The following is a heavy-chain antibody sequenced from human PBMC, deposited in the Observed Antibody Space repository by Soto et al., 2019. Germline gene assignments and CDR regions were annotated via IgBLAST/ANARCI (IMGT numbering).Heavy chain of an antibody. CDR2: INTSGGST. CDR3: AKFYGGKSAHTYTIDP. V-gene: IGHV3-23*01. Sequence: GGSLRRSCAASGFTFSTYGMSWVRQAPGKGLEWVSTINTSGGSTYYADSVKGRFTISRDNSKNTLYLQMNSLRPEDTAVYYCAKFYGGKSAHTYTIDPWGQGTLVTVSS. CDR1: GFTFSTYG. D-gene: IGHD2-15*01. J-gene: IGHJ5*02.